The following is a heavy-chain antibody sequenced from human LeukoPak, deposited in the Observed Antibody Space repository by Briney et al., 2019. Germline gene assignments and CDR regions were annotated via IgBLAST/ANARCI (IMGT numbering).Heavy chain of an antibody. Sequence: GGSLRLSCAASGFTVNSNYMNWVRQAPGKGLEWVSVVYSDDTTYYPDSVKGRFTISRDNSKNTLYLPMNNLRAEDTAVYYCARGGGYYAIDYWGQRTLVTVSS. CDR3: ARGGGYYAIDY. J-gene: IGHJ4*02. V-gene: IGHV3-53*01. CDR1: GFTVNSNY. D-gene: IGHD1-26*01. CDR2: VYSDDTT.